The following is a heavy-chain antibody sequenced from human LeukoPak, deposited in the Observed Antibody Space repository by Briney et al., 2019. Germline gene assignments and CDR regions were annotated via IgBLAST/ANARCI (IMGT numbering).Heavy chain of an antibody. CDR3: ARPISIYDSSGYYPLDY. CDR2: MNPNSGNT. D-gene: IGHD3-22*01. CDR1: GYTFTGYD. V-gene: IGHV1-8*01. Sequence: ASVKVSCKASGYTFTGYDINWVRQAPGQGLEWMGWMNPNSGNTGYAQKFQDRVTMTRNTYIGTAYMELSSLRSEDTAVYYCARPISIYDSSGYYPLDYWGQGTLVTVSS. J-gene: IGHJ4*02.